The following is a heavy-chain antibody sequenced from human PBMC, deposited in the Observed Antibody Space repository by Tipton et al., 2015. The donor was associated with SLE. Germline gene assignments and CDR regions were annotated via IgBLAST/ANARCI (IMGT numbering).Heavy chain of an antibody. CDR2: IYHSGST. D-gene: IGHD1-7*01. Sequence: TLSLTCAVSGGSISSGGYSWSWIRQPPGKGLEWIGYIYHSGSTNYNPSLKSRVTISVDTSKNQFSLKLSSVTAADTAVYYCARGWDYLDQAGIDYWGQGTLVTVSS. J-gene: IGHJ4*02. CDR1: GGSISSGGYS. V-gene: IGHV4-30-2*01. CDR3: ARGWDYLDQAGIDY.